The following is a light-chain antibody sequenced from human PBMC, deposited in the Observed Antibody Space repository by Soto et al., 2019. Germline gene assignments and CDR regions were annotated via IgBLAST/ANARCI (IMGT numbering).Light chain of an antibody. J-gene: IGKJ5*01. Sequence: EIVMTQSPATLSVSPGERATLSCRASQSVKINLAWYQQKPGQAPRLLIYGAFTRATGIPARFSGSGSGTVFTLTISNLQSEDFAVYYCQQYTNWPPITFGQGTRVEIK. CDR2: GAF. CDR1: QSVKIN. V-gene: IGKV3-15*01. CDR3: QQYTNWPPIT.